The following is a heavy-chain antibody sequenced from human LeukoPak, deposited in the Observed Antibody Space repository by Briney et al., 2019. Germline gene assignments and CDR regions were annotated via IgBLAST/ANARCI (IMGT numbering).Heavy chain of an antibody. J-gene: IGHJ4*02. V-gene: IGHV4-59*01. CDR2: IYYSGST. CDR3: ARVPPNGLRAYYFDY. Sequence: PSETLSLTXTVSGGSISSYYWSWIRQPPGKGLEWIGYIYYSGSTNYNPSLKSRVTISVDTSKNQFSLKLSSVTAADTAVYYCARVPPNGLRAYYFDYWGQGTLVTVSS. CDR1: GGSISSYY. D-gene: IGHD3-16*01.